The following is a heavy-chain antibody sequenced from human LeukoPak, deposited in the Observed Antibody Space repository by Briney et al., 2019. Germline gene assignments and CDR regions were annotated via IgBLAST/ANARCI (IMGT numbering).Heavy chain of an antibody. J-gene: IGHJ4*02. Sequence: GESLKISCKGSGYSFTSYWIGWVRQMPGKGLEWMGIIYPGDSDTRYSPSFQGQVTISADKSISTAYLQWSSLKASDTAMYYCARPRRALLWFGELDYWGQGTLVTVSS. CDR1: GYSFTSYW. CDR2: IYPGDSDT. CDR3: ARPRRALLWFGELDY. V-gene: IGHV5-51*01. D-gene: IGHD3-10*01.